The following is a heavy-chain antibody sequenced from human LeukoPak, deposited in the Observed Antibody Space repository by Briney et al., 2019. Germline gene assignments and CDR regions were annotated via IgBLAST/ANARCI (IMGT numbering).Heavy chain of an antibody. J-gene: IGHJ3*02. D-gene: IGHD3-22*01. CDR3: ARGRSGYERTHDAFDI. V-gene: IGHV1-18*01. CDR1: GYTFTSYG. Sequence: ASVKVSCKASGYTFTSYGISWVRQAPRQGLEWMGWISAYNGNTNYAQKHQGRVTMTTDTSTSTAYMELRSLRSDDTAVYYCARGRSGYERTHDAFDIWGQGTMVTVSS. CDR2: ISAYNGNT.